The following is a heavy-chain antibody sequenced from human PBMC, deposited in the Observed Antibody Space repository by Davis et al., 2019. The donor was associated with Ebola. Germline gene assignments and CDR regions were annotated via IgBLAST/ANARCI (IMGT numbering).Heavy chain of an antibody. CDR3: ARRGTTYRY. J-gene: IGHJ4*02. D-gene: IGHD1-1*01. V-gene: IGHV4-39*01. CDR2: IYYSGST. CDR1: GGSISSSSYY. Sequence: SETLSLTCTVSGGSISSSSYYWGWIRQPPGKGLEWIGSIYYSGSTYYNPSLKSRVTISVDTSKNQFSLKLSSVTAADTAVYYCARRGTTYRYWGQGTLVTVSS.